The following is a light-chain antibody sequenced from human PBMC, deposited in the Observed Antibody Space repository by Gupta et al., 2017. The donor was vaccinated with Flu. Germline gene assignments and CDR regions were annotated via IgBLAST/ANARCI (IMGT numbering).Light chain of an antibody. CDR3: RYYSIGSLV. Sequence: ITTSSTRGSSSIAGNNVHWYQQRPGNSPALVIYYDSRRPSGVPERFSGANYAYSTSVTINRDEVGAEDESYYQCRYYSIGSLVFGGGTKLTVL. CDR2: YDS. CDR1: SSSIAGNN. V-gene: IGLV6-57*01. J-gene: IGLJ3*02.